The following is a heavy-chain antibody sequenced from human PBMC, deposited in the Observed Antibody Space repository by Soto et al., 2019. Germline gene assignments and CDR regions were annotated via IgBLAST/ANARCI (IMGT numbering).Heavy chain of an antibody. CDR3: ARDEDCSSTSCYDIYMDV. V-gene: IGHV1-18*01. J-gene: IGHJ6*03. CDR1: GYTFTSYG. Sequence: GASVKVSCKASGYTFTSYGISWVRQAPGQGLEWMGWISAYNGNTNYAQKLQGRVTMTTDTSTSIAYMELRSLGSDDTAVYYCARDEDCSSTSCYDIYMDVWGKGTTVTVSS. CDR2: ISAYNGNT. D-gene: IGHD2-2*01.